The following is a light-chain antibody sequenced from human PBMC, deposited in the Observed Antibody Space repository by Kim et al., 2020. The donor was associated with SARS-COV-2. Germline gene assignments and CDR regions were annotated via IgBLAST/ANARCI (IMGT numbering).Light chain of an antibody. Sequence: SPGERATLSGRASQSISNYLGWYQQNPGQAPRLLIYDASNRATGIPARFSGSGSGTDFTLTISSLEPEDFAVYYCQQRTNWPSLTFGGGTKVDIK. V-gene: IGKV3-11*01. CDR2: DAS. CDR1: QSISNY. CDR3: QQRTNWPSLT. J-gene: IGKJ4*01.